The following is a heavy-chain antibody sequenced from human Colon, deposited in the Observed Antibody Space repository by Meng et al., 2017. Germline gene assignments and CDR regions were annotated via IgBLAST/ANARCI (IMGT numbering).Heavy chain of an antibody. CDR2: TSYDEGTK. CDR1: GFTFGSYS. CDR3: AREPDHRSWLDT. V-gene: IGHV3-30*04. D-gene: IGHD1-14*01. J-gene: IGHJ5*02. Sequence: VVLVESGGGVVQPGRSLRLSCEAAGFTFGSYSMHWVRQAPGKGLDWVAVTSYDEGTKYYADSVRGRFTISRDNSKNTLYLQMNSLRAEDTAVYYCAREPDHRSWLDTWGQGTLVTVSS.